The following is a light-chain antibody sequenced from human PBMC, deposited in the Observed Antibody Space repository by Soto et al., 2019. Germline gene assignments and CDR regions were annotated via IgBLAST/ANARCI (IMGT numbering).Light chain of an antibody. V-gene: IGKV1-39*01. CDR1: QTISDF. Sequence: DIQMTRSPSSLSASIGDMVTITCRASQTISDFLNWYQHKPGKAPKLLIYAASSLQGGVPSRLSGSGSGTNLTITISGLQPEDFETYLCQQSFSNTRTFGQGTQVDIK. J-gene: IGKJ1*01. CDR3: QQSFSNTRT. CDR2: AAS.